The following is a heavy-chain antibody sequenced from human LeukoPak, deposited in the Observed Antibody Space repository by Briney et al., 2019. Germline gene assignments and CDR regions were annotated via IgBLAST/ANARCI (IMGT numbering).Heavy chain of an antibody. D-gene: IGHD2-2*01. J-gene: IGHJ4*02. Sequence: PGGSLRLSCAASAFTFSSYGMSWVRQAPGKGLEWVSGIIGGPGSTYYADSVKGRFTIFRDNSKNTLYLQMNSLRAEDTAVYYCAHGSMYQLDYWGQGTLVSVSS. CDR2: IIGGPGST. V-gene: IGHV3-23*01. CDR3: AHGSMYQLDY. CDR1: AFTFSSYG.